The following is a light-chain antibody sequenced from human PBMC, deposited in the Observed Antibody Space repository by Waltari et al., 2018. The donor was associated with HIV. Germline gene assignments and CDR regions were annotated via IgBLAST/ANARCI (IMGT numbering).Light chain of an antibody. J-gene: IGLJ2*01. CDR1: SSNIGAGFD. V-gene: IGLV1-40*01. Sequence: QSVLTQAPSVSGAPGQRVTISCTGPSSNIGAGFDVHWYQQLPGTAPKLLIYGNNNRPSGVPDRFSGSRSGTSASLAITGLQAEDEADYYCQSYDSRLSGSRVFGGGTKLTVL. CDR3: QSYDSRLSGSRV. CDR2: GNN.